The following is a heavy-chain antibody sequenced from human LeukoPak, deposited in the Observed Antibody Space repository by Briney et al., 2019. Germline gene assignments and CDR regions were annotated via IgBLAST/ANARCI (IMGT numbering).Heavy chain of an antibody. CDR3: ARDQEYSSSSGFDY. D-gene: IGHD6-6*01. CDR2: IKQDGSDK. CDR1: GFTFSSYW. Sequence: PGGSLRLSCAASGFTFSSYWMSWVRQAPGKGLEWVANIKQDGSDKYYVDSVKGRFTISRDNAKNSLYLQMNSLRAEDTAVYYCARDQEYSSSSGFDYWGQGTLVTVSS. V-gene: IGHV3-7*01. J-gene: IGHJ4*02.